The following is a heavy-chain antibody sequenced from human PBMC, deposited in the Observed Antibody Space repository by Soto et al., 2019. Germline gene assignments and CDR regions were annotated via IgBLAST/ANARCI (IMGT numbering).Heavy chain of an antibody. Sequence: GGSLRLSCAASGFTFSDYYMSWIRRAPGKGLEWVSYIDFTSNSIYYADSVKGRFTISRDNAKNSLYLQMNSLRAEDTALYYCARDIEPPGLFFDYWGQGTLVTVSS. CDR3: ARDIEPPGLFFDY. V-gene: IGHV3-11*01. J-gene: IGHJ4*02. D-gene: IGHD6-13*01. CDR1: GFTFSDYY. CDR2: IDFTSNSI.